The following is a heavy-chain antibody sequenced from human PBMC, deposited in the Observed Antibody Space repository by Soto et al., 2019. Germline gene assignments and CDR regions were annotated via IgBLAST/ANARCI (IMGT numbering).Heavy chain of an antibody. CDR1: GGTFSSYT. CDR3: ARSGGYDDLFDY. Sequence: QVQLVQSGAEVKKPGSSVKVSCKASGGTFSSYTISWVRQAPGQGLEWMGRIIPILGIANYAQKFQGRVTIXAXTSTSTAYMELSSLRSEDTAVYYCARSGGYDDLFDYWGQGTLVTVSS. D-gene: IGHD5-12*01. CDR2: IIPILGIA. V-gene: IGHV1-69*02. J-gene: IGHJ4*02.